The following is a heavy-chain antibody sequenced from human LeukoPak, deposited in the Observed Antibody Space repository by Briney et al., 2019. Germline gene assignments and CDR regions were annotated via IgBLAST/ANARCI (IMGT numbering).Heavy chain of an antibody. V-gene: IGHV3-23*01. CDR2: ISDNGGST. D-gene: IGHD3-16*01. Sequence: GGSLRLSCAASGFTFSSYAMSWVRQAPGKGLEWVSTISDNGGSTFYADSVKGRFTISRDNAKNSLYLQMSNLRAEDTAVYFCARGGGLDVWGQGATVTVSS. CDR3: ARGGGLDV. CDR1: GFTFSSYA. J-gene: IGHJ6*02.